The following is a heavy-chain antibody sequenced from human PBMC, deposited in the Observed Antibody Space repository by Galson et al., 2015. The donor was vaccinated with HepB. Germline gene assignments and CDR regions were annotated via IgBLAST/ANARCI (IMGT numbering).Heavy chain of an antibody. D-gene: IGHD2-15*01. V-gene: IGHV3-15*01. CDR1: GFTFNNAW. Sequence: SLRLSCAASGFTFNNAWMNWVRQAPGRGLEWVGRIRTKTDGGTTDYTAPVKGRFTISRDDSKNTLYLQITSLKTEDTAVYFCTAQKLGRGAFDIWGQGTMVTVSS. J-gene: IGHJ3*02. CDR2: IRTKTDGGTT. CDR3: TAQKLGRGAFDI.